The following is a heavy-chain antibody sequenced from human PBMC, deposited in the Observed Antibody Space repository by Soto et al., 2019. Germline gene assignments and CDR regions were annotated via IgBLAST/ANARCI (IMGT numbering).Heavy chain of an antibody. J-gene: IGHJ3*02. CDR2: MNPNSGNT. V-gene: IGHV1-8*01. D-gene: IGHD6-13*01. CDR1: GYTFTSYD. CDR3: ARSVAAAGTHAFDI. Sequence: ASVKVSWKASGYTFTSYDINLVRQATGQGLEWMGWMNPNSGNTGYAQKFQGRVTMTRNTSISTAYMELSSLRSEDTAVYYCARSVAAAGTHAFDIWGQGTMVTVSS.